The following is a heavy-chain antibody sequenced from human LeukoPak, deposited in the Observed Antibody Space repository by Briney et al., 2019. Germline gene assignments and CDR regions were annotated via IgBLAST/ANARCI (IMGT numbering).Heavy chain of an antibody. CDR2: VGGSGGNT. Sequence: GGSLRLSCAASGFTFRSYSMSWVRQAPGKGLEWVSSVGGSGGNTYYADSVKGRFTISRDNSMNTLYLQMNSLRAEDTAVYYCAKCIAVDRWSSREWEDYGMDVWGQGTTVTVSS. D-gene: IGHD6-19*01. V-gene: IGHV3-23*01. CDR1: GFTFRSYS. J-gene: IGHJ6*02. CDR3: AKCIAVDRWSSREWEDYGMDV.